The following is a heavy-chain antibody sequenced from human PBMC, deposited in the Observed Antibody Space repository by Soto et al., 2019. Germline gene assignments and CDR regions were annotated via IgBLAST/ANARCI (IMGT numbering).Heavy chain of an antibody. CDR3: ARDYYDILTGYYPTEYFQH. J-gene: IGHJ1*01. Sequence: GSLRLSCAASGFTFSSYSMNWVRQAPGKGLEWVSYISSSSSTIYYADSVKGRFTISRDNAKNSLYLQMNSLRAEDTAVYYCARDYYDILTGYYPTEYFQHWGQGTLVTVSS. CDR1: GFTFSSYS. D-gene: IGHD3-9*01. V-gene: IGHV3-48*01. CDR2: ISSSSSTI.